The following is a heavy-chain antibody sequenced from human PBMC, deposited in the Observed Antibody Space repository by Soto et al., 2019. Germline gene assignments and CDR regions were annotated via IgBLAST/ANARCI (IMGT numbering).Heavy chain of an antibody. V-gene: IGHV1-3*01. CDR1: GYTFTSYT. CDR3: ARYNGNYPDAFDL. CDR2: IRGGDGKT. J-gene: IGHJ3*01. D-gene: IGHD1-26*01. Sequence: ASVKVSCKASGYTFTSYTMHWVRQAPGQSLEWMGWIRGGDGKTKYAQRFQGRVTITRDTSASTSNMELTSLRSEDAAMYYCARYNGNYPDAFDLWGQGTMVTVSS.